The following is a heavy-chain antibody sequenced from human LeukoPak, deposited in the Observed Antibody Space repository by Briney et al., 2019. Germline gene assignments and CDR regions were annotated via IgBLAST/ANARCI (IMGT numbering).Heavy chain of an antibody. CDR2: FDPEDGET. V-gene: IGHV1-24*01. Sequence: ASVKVSCKVSGYTLTELSMHWVRQAPGKGLEWMGGFDPEDGETIYAQKFQGRVTMTEDTSTDTAYMELSSLRSEDTAVYYCATSTVVVVPAAMTYYFDYWGQGTLVTVSS. D-gene: IGHD2-2*01. CDR3: ATSTVVVVPAAMTYYFDY. J-gene: IGHJ4*02. CDR1: GYTLTELS.